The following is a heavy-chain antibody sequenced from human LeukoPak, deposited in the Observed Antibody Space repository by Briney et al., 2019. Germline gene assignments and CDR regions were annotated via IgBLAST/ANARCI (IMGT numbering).Heavy chain of an antibody. J-gene: IGHJ4*02. Sequence: ASVKVSCKASGHTFTSYGISWVRQAPGQGLEWMGWISAYNGNTNYAQKLQGRVTMTTDTSTSTAYMELRSLRSDDTAVYYCASCDTAMDPFDYWGQGTLVTVSS. CDR3: ASCDTAMDPFDY. D-gene: IGHD5-18*01. CDR1: GHTFTSYG. V-gene: IGHV1-18*01. CDR2: ISAYNGNT.